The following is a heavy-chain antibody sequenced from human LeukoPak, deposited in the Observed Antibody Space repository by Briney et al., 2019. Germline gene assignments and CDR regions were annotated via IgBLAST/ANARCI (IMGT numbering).Heavy chain of an antibody. V-gene: IGHV1-69*01. CDR1: GGTFSSYA. D-gene: IGHD5-24*01. Sequence: SVKVSCEASGGTFSSYAISWVRQAPGQGLEWMGGIIPIFGTANYAQKFQGRVTITADESTSTAYMELSSLRSEDTAVYYCARESAGGGYNVYWGQGTLVTVSS. J-gene: IGHJ4*02. CDR2: IIPIFGTA. CDR3: ARESAGGGYNVY.